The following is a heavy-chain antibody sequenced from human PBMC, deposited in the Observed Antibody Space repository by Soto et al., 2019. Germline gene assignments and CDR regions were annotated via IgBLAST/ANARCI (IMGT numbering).Heavy chain of an antibody. J-gene: IGHJ4*02. CDR2: IKPDGSEK. D-gene: IGHD3-3*01. CDR3: ARAEDYDFWSGPPKYFDN. Sequence: GGSLRLSCATSGLTFWSYWMTWVRQAPGKGPEWVANIKPDGSEKQYVDSVKGRFTVSRDNAKKSLDLQMNSLRVEDTAVYYCARAEDYDFWSGPPKYFDNWGQGTQVTVSS. V-gene: IGHV3-7*03. CDR1: GLTFWSYW.